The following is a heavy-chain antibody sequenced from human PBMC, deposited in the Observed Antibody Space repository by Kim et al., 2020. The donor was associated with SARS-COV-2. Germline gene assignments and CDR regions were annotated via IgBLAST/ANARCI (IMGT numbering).Heavy chain of an antibody. J-gene: IGHJ4*02. D-gene: IGHD3-10*01. CDR1: GGSISSGGYY. CDR2: IYYSGST. V-gene: IGHV4-31*03. Sequence: SETLSLTCTVSGGSISSGGYYWSWIRQHPGKGLEWIGYIYYSGSTYYNPSLKSRVTISVDTSKNQFSLKLSSVTAADTAVYYCARSTLHYGSGSYSDYFDYWGQGTLVTVSS. CDR3: ARSTLHYGSGSYSDYFDY.